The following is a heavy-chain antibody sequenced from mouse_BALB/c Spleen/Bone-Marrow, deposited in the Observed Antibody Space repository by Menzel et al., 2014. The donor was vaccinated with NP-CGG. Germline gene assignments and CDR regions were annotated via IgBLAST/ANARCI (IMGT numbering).Heavy chain of an antibody. D-gene: IGHD1-2*01. Sequence: VQLQQSGPELVKPGASVKMSCKASGYTFTSYVMHWVKQKPGQGLEWIGYINPYNDGTKYNEKFKGKATLTSDKSSSTAYMELSSLTSKDSAVYYCARGGYYGYYAMDYWGQGTSVTVSS. CDR2: INPYNDGT. CDR3: ARGGYYGYYAMDY. J-gene: IGHJ4*01. CDR1: GYTFTSYV. V-gene: IGHV1-14*01.